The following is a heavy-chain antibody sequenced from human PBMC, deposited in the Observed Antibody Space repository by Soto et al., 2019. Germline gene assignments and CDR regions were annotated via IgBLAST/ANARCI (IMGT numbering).Heavy chain of an antibody. CDR1: GGSISSGGYY. CDR2: IYYSGST. CDR3: ARHPRYFDWLLHTNWFDP. Sequence: SETLSLTCTVSGGSISSGGYYWSRIRQHPGKGLEWIGNIYYSGSTYYNPSLKSRVTISVDTSKNQFSLTLTSVTAADTAVYYCARHPRYFDWLLHTNWFDPWGQGTLVTVSS. V-gene: IGHV4-39*01. D-gene: IGHD3-9*01. J-gene: IGHJ5*02.